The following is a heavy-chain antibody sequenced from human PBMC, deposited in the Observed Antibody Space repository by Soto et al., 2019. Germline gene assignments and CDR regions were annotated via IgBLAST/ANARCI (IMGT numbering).Heavy chain of an antibody. Sequence: SETLSLTCAVSGGSISSSNWWSWVRQPPGKGLEWIGEINHSGSTNYNPSLKSRVTISVDTSKNQFSLKVSSVTAADTAVYYCARGRRQQLVRSAASDRVDPWGQGTQVTSPQ. CDR3: ARGRRQQLVRSAASDRVDP. CDR1: GGSISSSNW. V-gene: IGHV4-4*02. D-gene: IGHD6-6*01. CDR2: INHSGST. J-gene: IGHJ5*02.